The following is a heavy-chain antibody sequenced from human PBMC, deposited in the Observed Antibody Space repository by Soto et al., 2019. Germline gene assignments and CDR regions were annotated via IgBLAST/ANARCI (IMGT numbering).Heavy chain of an antibody. Sequence: ASVKVSCKASGYTFTSYAMHWVRQAPGQRLEWMGWINAGNGNTKYSQKFQGRVTITRDTSASTAYMELSGLRSEDTAVYSCARDLEFRLSDYWGQGTLVPVSS. CDR3: ARDLEFRLSDY. D-gene: IGHD3-3*01. J-gene: IGHJ4*02. CDR1: GYTFTSYA. CDR2: INAGNGNT. V-gene: IGHV1-3*01.